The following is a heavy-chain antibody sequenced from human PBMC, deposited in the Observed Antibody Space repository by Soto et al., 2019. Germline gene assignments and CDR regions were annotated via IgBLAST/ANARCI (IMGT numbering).Heavy chain of an antibody. CDR3: ARRYSSSFDY. D-gene: IGHD6-13*01. CDR2: IYYDGNT. Sequence: SETLSLACTVSGDSISSNSHYCGWIRQPPGKGLESIANIYYDGNTYYNPSLKSRVTISLDTSKNQFSLRLNSVTAADTAVYYCARRYSSSFDYWGQGTLVTVSS. J-gene: IGHJ4*02. CDR1: GDSISSNSHY. V-gene: IGHV4-39*01.